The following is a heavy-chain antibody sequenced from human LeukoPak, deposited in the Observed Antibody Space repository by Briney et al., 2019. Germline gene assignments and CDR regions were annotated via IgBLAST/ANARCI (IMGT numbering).Heavy chain of an antibody. CDR2: ISGSGGST. V-gene: IGHV3-23*01. D-gene: IGHD2-8*01. CDR3: AKDLSYVLMVYAHDY. CDR1: GFTFNTYS. Sequence: PGGSLRLSCAASGFTFNTYSMSWVRQAPGKGLEWVSAISGSGGSTYYADSVKGRFTISRDNSKNTLYLQMNSLRAEDTAVYYCAKDLSYVLMVYAHDYWGQGTLVTVSS. J-gene: IGHJ4*02.